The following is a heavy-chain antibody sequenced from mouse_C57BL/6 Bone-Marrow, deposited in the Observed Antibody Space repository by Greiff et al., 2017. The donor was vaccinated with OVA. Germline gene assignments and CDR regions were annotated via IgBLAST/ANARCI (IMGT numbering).Heavy chain of an antibody. CDR2: IYPRSGNT. J-gene: IGHJ4*01. CDR1: GYTFTSYG. D-gene: IGHD2-5*01. CDR3: ARRAYSTFYAMDY. V-gene: IGHV1-81*01. Sequence: VQLQQSGAELARPGASVKLSCKASGYTFTSYGISWVKQSTGQGLEWIGEIYPRSGNTYYNEKFKGKATLTADKSSSTAYMGLRSLTSKDSAVYVCARRAYSTFYAMDYWGQGTSVTVSS.